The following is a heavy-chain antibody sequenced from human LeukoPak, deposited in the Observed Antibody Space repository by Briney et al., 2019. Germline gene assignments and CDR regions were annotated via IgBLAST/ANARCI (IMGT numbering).Heavy chain of an antibody. D-gene: IGHD1-26*01. Sequence: PSETLSLTCAAYGGSFSGHYWSWIRQSPGKGLEWIGETNGSGSTNYNPSLKSRVTISADTSKNQFSLKMTSVTAADTAVYFCARGGWELPEGYFDFWGQGTLVTVSS. CDR2: TNGSGST. CDR3: ARGGWELPEGYFDF. CDR1: GGSFSGHY. J-gene: IGHJ4*02. V-gene: IGHV4-34*01.